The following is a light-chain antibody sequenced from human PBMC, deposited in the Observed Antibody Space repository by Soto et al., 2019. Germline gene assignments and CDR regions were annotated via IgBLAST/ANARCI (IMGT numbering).Light chain of an antibody. CDR2: WAS. Sequence: DIVMTQSPDSLAVSLGERATINCKSSQSVLYNSAHKNYLAWYQQKPGQSPKLLIYWASTRESGVPDRFSGSGSGTDFTLTISSLQAEDVAVYYCQQYYSTPFSFGPGTKVDIK. J-gene: IGKJ3*01. CDR3: QQYYSTPFS. V-gene: IGKV4-1*01. CDR1: QSVLYNSAHKNY.